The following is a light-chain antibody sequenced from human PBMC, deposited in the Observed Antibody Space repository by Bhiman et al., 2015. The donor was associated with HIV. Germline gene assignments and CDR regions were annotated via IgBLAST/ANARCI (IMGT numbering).Light chain of an antibody. CDR3: GQLXXRASSAGS. CDR1: SSNIGNNY. V-gene: IGLV1-51*02. CDR2: ENN. J-gene: IGLJ7*01. Sequence: QSVLTQPPSVSAAPGQKVTISCSGSSSNIGNNYVSWYQQLPGTAPKLLIYENNKRPSGIPDRFSASKSGTSATLGITGLQTGDEADYYCGQLXXRASSAGSFG.